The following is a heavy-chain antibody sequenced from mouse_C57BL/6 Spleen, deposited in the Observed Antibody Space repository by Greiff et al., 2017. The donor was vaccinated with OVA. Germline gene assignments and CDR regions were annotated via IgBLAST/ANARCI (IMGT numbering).Heavy chain of an antibody. V-gene: IGHV1-9*01. D-gene: IGHD1-1*01. Sequence: QVQLQQSGAELMKPGASVKLSCKATGYTFTGYWIEWVKQRPGHGLEWIGEILPGRGSTNYNEKFKGKATFTADTSSNTAYMQLSSLTTEDSAIYYGARNSDYYGSSYYFDYWGQGTTLTVSS. CDR3: ARNSDYYGSSYYFDY. CDR1: GYTFTGYW. J-gene: IGHJ2*01. CDR2: ILPGRGST.